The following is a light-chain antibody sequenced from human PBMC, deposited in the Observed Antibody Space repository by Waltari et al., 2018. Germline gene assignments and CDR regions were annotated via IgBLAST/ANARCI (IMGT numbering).Light chain of an antibody. CDR2: DVT. CDR3: SSYTASSTWV. J-gene: IGLJ3*02. Sequence: QSALTQPASVSGSPGQSSTISCIGTTSDIGDYPYLSWYQQHVGKAPKIMIYDVTKRPSGVSYRFSGSKSGNTASLTISGLQAEDEADYYCSSYTASSTWVFGGGTKLTVL. V-gene: IGLV2-14*01. CDR1: TSDIGDYPY.